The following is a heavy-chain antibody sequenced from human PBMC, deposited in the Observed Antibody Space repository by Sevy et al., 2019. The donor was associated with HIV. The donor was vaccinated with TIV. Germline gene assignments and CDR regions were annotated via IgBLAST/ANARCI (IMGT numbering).Heavy chain of an antibody. CDR2: IIPIFGTA. CDR1: GDTFSSYA. Sequence: ASVKVSCKASGDTFSSYAISWVRQAPGQGLEWMGGIIPIFGTANYAQKFQGRVTITADKSTSTAYMELSSLRSEDTAVYYCAVSIAAAGDSYYYYYVDVWGKGTTVTVSS. CDR3: AVSIAAAGDSYYYYYVDV. D-gene: IGHD6-13*01. V-gene: IGHV1-69*06. J-gene: IGHJ6*03.